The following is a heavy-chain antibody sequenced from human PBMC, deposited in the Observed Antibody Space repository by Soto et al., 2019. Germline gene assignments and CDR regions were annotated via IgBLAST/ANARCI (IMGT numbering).Heavy chain of an antibody. CDR3: AKDLTRQLAYWLDP. V-gene: IGHV1-2*02. D-gene: IGHD6-6*01. CDR1: GFSFTGYY. Sequence: ASVKVSCKASGFSFTGYYIHRLRQAPGQGLEWMGWINAHSGGTEYAQKFQGRVTLTRDTSIATAYLTLTSLTSDDTALYYCAKDLTRQLAYWLDPWGQGTQVTVSS. J-gene: IGHJ5*02. CDR2: INAHSGGT.